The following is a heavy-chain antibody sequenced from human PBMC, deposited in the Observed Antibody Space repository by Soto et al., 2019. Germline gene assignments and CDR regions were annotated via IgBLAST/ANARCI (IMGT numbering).Heavy chain of an antibody. CDR3: ARGATLLTGTTDY. V-gene: IGHV1-18*01. Sequence: ASVKVSCKASGYTFSNYGIAWVRQAPGQGLEWMGWISGYNGNTNYAQKLQGRVTMTTDTSTSTAHMELRSLRSDDTAVYFCARGATLLTGTTDYWGQGTLVTVSS. J-gene: IGHJ4*02. D-gene: IGHD1-7*01. CDR2: ISGYNGNT. CDR1: GYTFSNYG.